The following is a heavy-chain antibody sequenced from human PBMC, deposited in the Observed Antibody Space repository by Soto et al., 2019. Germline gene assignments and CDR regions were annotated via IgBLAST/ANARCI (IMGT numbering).Heavy chain of an antibody. CDR1: GFTFSSYS. CDR3: ARSKGILGANWFDP. J-gene: IGHJ5*02. Sequence: GGSLRLSCAASGFTFSSYSMNWVRQAPGKGLEWVSSISSSSSYIYYADSVKGRFTISRDNAKNSLYLQMNSLRAEDTAVYYCARSKGILGANWFDPWGQGTLVTVSS. V-gene: IGHV3-21*01. D-gene: IGHD5-18*01. CDR2: ISSSSSYI.